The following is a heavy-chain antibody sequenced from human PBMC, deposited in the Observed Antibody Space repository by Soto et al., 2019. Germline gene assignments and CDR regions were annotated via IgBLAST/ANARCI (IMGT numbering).Heavy chain of an antibody. CDR1: GGSISSYY. CDR2: IYYSGST. CDR3: GREHSRRWYNGDYYGMDV. Sequence: PSETLSLTCTVSGGSISSYYWSWIRQPPGKGLEWIGYIYYSGSTNYNPSLKSRVTISVDTSKNQFSLKLSSVTAADTAVYYCGREHSRRWYNGDYYGMDVWGQGTTVTVSS. J-gene: IGHJ6*02. D-gene: IGHD6-13*01. V-gene: IGHV4-59*01.